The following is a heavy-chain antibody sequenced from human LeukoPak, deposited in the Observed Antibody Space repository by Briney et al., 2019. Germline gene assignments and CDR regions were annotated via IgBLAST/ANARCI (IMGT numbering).Heavy chain of an antibody. V-gene: IGHV3-30*18. CDR2: ISYDGSNK. D-gene: IGHD4-17*01. CDR3: AKDLSRPTTEDYYYGMDV. CDR1: GFTFSSYS. J-gene: IGHJ6*02. Sequence: GGSLRLSCAASGFTFSSYSMNWVRQAPGKGLEWVAVISYDGSNKYYADSVKGRFTISRDNSKNTLYLQMNSLRAEDTAVYYCAKDLSRPTTEDYYYGMDVWGQGTTVTVSS.